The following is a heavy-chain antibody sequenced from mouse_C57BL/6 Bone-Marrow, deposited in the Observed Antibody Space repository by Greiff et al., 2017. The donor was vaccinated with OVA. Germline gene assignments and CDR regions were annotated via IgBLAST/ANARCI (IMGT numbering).Heavy chain of an antibody. CDR2: IYPGNSDT. V-gene: IGHV1-5*01. Sequence: VQLQQSGTVLARPGASVNMSCKTSGYTFTSYWMHWVKQRPGQGLEWIGAIYPGNSDTSYNQKFKGKAKLTAVTSASTAYMELSSLTNEDSAVYYCTREGYDLDYFDYWGQGTTLTVSS. J-gene: IGHJ2*01. CDR3: TREGYDLDYFDY. CDR1: GYTFTSYW. D-gene: IGHD2-4*01.